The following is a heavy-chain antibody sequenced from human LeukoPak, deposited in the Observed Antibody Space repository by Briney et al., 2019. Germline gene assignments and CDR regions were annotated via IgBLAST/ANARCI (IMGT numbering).Heavy chain of an antibody. CDR3: VKGRIYCCYPSLDY. J-gene: IGHJ4*02. D-gene: IGHD2-2*01. Sequence: GGSLRLSCSVSGFTFSDYAMHWVRQAPGKGLEYVSAITNNGGSTYYADSAKGRFSVSRDNSKNTVYLQLSSLGPGDTAVYYCVKGRIYCCYPSLDYWGQGTLVTVSS. V-gene: IGHV3-64D*06. CDR2: ITNNGGST. CDR1: GFTFSDYA.